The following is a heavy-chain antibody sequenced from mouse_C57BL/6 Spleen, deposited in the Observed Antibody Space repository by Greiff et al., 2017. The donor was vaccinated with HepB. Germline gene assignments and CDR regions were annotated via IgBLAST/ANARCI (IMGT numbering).Heavy chain of an antibody. CDR3: ARRDYATPGYFDD. Sequence: VQLQQSGPELVKPGDSVKISCKASGYSFTGYFMNWVMQSHGKSLEWIGRINPYNGDTFYNQKFKGKATLTVDKSSSTAHMELRSLTSEDSAVYYCARRDYATPGYFDDWGQGTTLTVSS. D-gene: IGHD1-1*01. CDR1: GYSFTGYF. CDR2: INPYNGDT. J-gene: IGHJ2*01. V-gene: IGHV1-20*01.